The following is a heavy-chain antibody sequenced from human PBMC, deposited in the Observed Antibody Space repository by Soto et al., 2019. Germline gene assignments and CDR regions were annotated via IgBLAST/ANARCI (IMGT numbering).Heavy chain of an antibody. D-gene: IGHD1-26*01. CDR2: RHGSSTYT. CDR1: GFTFIDYY. CDR3: ARAVGNYYGKDV. Sequence: QVQLVESGGGLVKPGGSLGLSCAASGFTFIDYYMNWVRQAPGKGLEWLSYRHGSSTYTNYADSVKGRLTISRDNAKNSLFLQLTSLRDEDTAVYYCARAVGNYYGKDVWGQGTTVTVSS. J-gene: IGHJ6*02. V-gene: IGHV3-11*06.